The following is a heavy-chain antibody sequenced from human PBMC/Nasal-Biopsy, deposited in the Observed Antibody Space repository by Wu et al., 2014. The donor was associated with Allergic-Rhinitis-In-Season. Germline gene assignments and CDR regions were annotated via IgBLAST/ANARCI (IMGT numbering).Heavy chain of an antibody. J-gene: IGHJ4*02. CDR3: TTVTVVGATLTDY. Sequence: LRLSCAASGFTFSNAWMSWVRQAPGKGLEWVGRIKSKTDGGTTDYAAPVKGRFTISRDDSKNTLYLQMNSLKTEDTAVYYCTTVTVVGATLTDYWGQGTLVTVSS. CDR1: GFTFSNAW. D-gene: IGHD1-26*01. CDR2: IKSKTDGGTT. V-gene: IGHV3-15*01.